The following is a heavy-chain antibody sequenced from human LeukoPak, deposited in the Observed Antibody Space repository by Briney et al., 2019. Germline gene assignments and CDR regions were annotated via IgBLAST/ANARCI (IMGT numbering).Heavy chain of an antibody. CDR3: ARMRITIFGVVISSVVHDY. CDR2: INQSGST. CDR1: GGSFSGYY. V-gene: IGHV4-34*01. Sequence: SETLSLNCAVYGGSFSGYYWSWFRQPPGKGLEWNGEINQSGSTNYNPSLKSRVTISVDTSTNQFSLKLSSVTAADTAVYYCARMRITIFGVVISSVVHDYWGQGTLVTVSS. J-gene: IGHJ4*02. D-gene: IGHD3-3*01.